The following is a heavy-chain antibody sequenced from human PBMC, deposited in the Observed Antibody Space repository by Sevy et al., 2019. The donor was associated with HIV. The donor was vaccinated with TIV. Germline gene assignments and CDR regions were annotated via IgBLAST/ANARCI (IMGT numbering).Heavy chain of an antibody. CDR1: GFSFSTYA. V-gene: IGHV3-23*01. CDR2: IRGSGSNT. J-gene: IGHJ4*02. D-gene: IGHD3-22*01. CDR3: AKEGPGYNYDSSGYFPS. Sequence: AGSLRLSCAASGFSFSTYAMTWVRQAPGKELEWVSAIRGSGSNTYNADSVKGRFTISRDNSKNTLYLQMNSLRAEDMAVYYCAKEGPGYNYDSSGYFPSWGQGTLVTVSS.